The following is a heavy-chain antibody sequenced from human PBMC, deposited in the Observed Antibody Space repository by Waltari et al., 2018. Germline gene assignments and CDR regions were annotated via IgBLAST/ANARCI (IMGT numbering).Heavy chain of an antibody. CDR2: IHYSGRQ. CDR3: AREGSMVTISYFDY. V-gene: IGHV4-30-4*08. Sequence: QVQLQESGPGLVKPSQTLSLTCTVSGGSINRGDHYWSWIRQPPGKGLEWIGNIHYSGRQYYNPSLKSGVTISVDTSKNQFALKLSSVTAADTAVYYCAREGSMVTISYFDYGGQGTLVTVSS. D-gene: IGHD4-17*01. J-gene: IGHJ4*02. CDR1: GGSINRGDHY.